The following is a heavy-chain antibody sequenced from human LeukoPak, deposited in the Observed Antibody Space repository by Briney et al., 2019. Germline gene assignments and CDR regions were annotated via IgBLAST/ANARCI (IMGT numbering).Heavy chain of an antibody. CDR2: ISGSSTNR. J-gene: IGHJ4*02. V-gene: IGHV3-21*06. Sequence: PGGSLRLSCAASGFIFNSYTLNWVRQAPGKGLEWVSSISGSSTNRDYADSVKSRFTISRDNARNSLFLQMHGLRAEDTAVYYCARDFSSGWYSPGYYFDRWGQGTLVTVSS. CDR1: GFIFNSYT. D-gene: IGHD6-19*01. CDR3: ARDFSSGWYSPGYYFDR.